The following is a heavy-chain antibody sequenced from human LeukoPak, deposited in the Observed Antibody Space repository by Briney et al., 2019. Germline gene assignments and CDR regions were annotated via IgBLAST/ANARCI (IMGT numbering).Heavy chain of an antibody. CDR1: GFIFSSYW. V-gene: IGHV3-74*01. CDR3: ARDYYDSSGYYSIDY. D-gene: IGHD3-22*01. J-gene: IGHJ4*02. Sequence: GGSLRLSCAASGFIFSSYWMHWVRHAPGRGLVSVSRINTDGSSTIYADSVKGRFTISRDNAKNSLYLQMNSLRAEDTAVYYCARDYYDSSGYYSIDYWGQGTLVTVSS. CDR2: INTDGSST.